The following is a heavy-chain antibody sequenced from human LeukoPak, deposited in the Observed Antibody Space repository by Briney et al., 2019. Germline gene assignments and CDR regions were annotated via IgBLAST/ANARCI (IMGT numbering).Heavy chain of an antibody. D-gene: IGHD6-13*01. CDR1: GGSISSSNW. Sequence: SETLSLTCTVSGGSISSSNWWSWVRQPPGKGLEWIGEIYHSGSTNYNPSLKSRVTISVDKSKNQFSLKLSSVTAADTAVYYCARRSPKSALLVRRVYYYVDVWGKGTTVTISS. CDR3: ARRSPKSALLVRRVYYYVDV. V-gene: IGHV4-4*02. J-gene: IGHJ6*03. CDR2: IYHSGST.